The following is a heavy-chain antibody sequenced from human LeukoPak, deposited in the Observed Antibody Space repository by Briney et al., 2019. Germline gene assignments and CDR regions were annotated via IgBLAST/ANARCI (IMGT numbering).Heavy chain of an antibody. CDR2: INWDGSSI. V-gene: IGHV3-74*01. Sequence: PGGSLRLSCAASGFTFSSYWMHWVRHAPGKGLVWVSRINWDGSSIGYADSVKGRFTISRDNAKNTVYLQMNSLRAEDTAVYYCAREIAGAGTDWGQGTLVTVSS. J-gene: IGHJ4*02. CDR1: GFTFSSYW. CDR3: AREIAGAGTD. D-gene: IGHD6-13*01.